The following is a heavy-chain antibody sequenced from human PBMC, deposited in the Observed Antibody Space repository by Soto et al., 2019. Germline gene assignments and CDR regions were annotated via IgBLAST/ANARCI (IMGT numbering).Heavy chain of an antibody. Sequence: SVKVSCKASGGTFSSYAISWVRQAPGQGLEWMGGIIPIFGTANYAQKFQGRVTITADESTSTAYMELSSLRSEDTAVYYCARDPGIVGATTGWFDPWGQGTLVTVSS. J-gene: IGHJ5*02. CDR2: IIPIFGTA. V-gene: IGHV1-69*13. CDR1: GGTFSSYA. D-gene: IGHD1-26*01. CDR3: ARDPGIVGATTGWFDP.